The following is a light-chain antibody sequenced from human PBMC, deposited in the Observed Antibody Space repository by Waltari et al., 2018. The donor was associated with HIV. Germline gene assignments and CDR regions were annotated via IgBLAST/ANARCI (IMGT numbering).Light chain of an antibody. Sequence: QSALTQPASVSGFLGQSINISCTGISTDSRFYQYVSWYQQYPGKIPRLIIFDITTRPSGVSGHFSGSRSGNSASLTFSGLQSGDEAHYYCASNRLDYTLIFGGGTKLTVL. CDR2: DIT. CDR1: STDSRFYQY. V-gene: IGLV2-14*03. J-gene: IGLJ2*01. CDR3: ASNRLDYTLI.